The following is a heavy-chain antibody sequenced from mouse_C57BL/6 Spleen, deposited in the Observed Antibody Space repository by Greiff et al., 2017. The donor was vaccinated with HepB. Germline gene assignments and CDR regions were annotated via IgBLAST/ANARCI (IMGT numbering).Heavy chain of an antibody. V-gene: IGHV2-6-1*01. CDR1: GFSLTSYG. Sequence: VHLVESGPGLVAPSQSLSITCTVSGFSLTSYGVHWVRQTPGKGLEWLVVIWSDGSTTYYSAPNSRLCISKDNSKSQVFLKMNSLQTDDTAMYYCARHEPGYYAMDYWGQGTSVTVSS. J-gene: IGHJ4*01. CDR3: ARHEPGYYAMDY. CDR2: IWSDGST.